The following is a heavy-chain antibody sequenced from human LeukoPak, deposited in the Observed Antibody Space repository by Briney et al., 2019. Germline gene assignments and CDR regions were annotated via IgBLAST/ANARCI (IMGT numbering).Heavy chain of an antibody. V-gene: IGHV3-11*01. CDR1: GFTFSDYY. J-gene: IGHJ4*02. CDR3: ARVVVPHRFDY. Sequence: TGGSLRLSCAASGFTFSDYYMSWIRLAPGKGLEWVSYITSSGSTIYYADSVKGRFTISRDNAKNSLYLQMNSLRAEDTAVYYCARVVVPHRFDYWGQGTLVTVSS. D-gene: IGHD2-2*01. CDR2: ITSSGSTI.